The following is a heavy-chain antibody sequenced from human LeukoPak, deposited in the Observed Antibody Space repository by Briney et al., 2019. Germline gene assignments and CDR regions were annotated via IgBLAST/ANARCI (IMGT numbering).Heavy chain of an antibody. D-gene: IGHD6-13*01. V-gene: IGHV4-39*07. CDR2: INYSGST. Sequence: SETLSLTCSVSGGSITSSGDYWVWGRQPPARGLEWIGSINYSGSTYYNASLRSRVTMSVDTSKNQFSLQLSSVTAADTALYTCERLWIAAGKFFDNWGQGTLVTVSS. CDR1: GGSITSSGDY. J-gene: IGHJ4*02. CDR3: ERLWIAAGKFFDN.